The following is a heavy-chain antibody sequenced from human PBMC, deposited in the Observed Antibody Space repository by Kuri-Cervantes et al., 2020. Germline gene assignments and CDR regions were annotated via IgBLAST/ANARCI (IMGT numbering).Heavy chain of an antibody. Sequence: ASVKVSCKASGYTFTSYYMHWVRQAPGQGLEWMGIINPSGGSTSYAQKFQGRVTMTRDTSTSTVYMELSSLRSEDTAVYYCAREVGVTWEDGYFDHWGQGTPVTVSS. D-gene: IGHD1-26*01. CDR2: INPSGGST. CDR3: AREVGVTWEDGYFDH. CDR1: GYTFTSYY. V-gene: IGHV1-46*01. J-gene: IGHJ4*02.